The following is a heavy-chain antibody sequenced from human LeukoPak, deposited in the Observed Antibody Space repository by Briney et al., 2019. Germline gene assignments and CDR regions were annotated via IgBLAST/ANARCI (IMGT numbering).Heavy chain of an antibody. J-gene: IGHJ4*02. CDR1: GFTFSSYS. D-gene: IGHD1-26*01. CDR2: ISISGTSK. V-gene: IGHV3-21*01. Sequence: GGSLRLSCAASGFTFSSYSMNWVRQAPGKGLEWVSSISISGTSKYYADSVKGRFTISRDNAKNSLYLQMNSLRAEDTAVYYCVREGSYYDWGQGTLVTVSS. CDR3: VREGSYYD.